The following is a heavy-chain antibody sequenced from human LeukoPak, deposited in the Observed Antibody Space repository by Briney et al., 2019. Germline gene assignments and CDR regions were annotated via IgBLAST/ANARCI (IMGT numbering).Heavy chain of an antibody. Sequence: GGSLRLSCAASGFTFSSYSMNWVRQAPGKGLEWVSYISSSSSTIYYADSVKGRFTNSRDNAKNSLYLQMNSLRAEDTAVYYCARDVTGTSGYWGQGTLVTVSS. J-gene: IGHJ4*02. D-gene: IGHD1-20*01. CDR2: ISSSSSTI. CDR3: ARDVTGTSGY. CDR1: GFTFSSYS. V-gene: IGHV3-48*04.